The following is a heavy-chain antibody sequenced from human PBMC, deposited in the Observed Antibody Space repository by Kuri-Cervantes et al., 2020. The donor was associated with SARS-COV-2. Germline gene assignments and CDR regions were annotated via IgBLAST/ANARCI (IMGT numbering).Heavy chain of an antibody. J-gene: IGHJ5*02. CDR2: IIPIFGTA. V-gene: IGHV1-69*06. D-gene: IGHD2-2*01. CDR3: ARTRGANIVVVPAAISAWFDP. Sequence: SVKVSCKTSEGKDSFTKRGFSWVRRAPGQGLEWMGGIIPIFGTANYAQKFQGRVTITADKSTSTAYMELSSLRSEDTAVYYCARTRGANIVVVPAAISAWFDPWGQGTLVTVSS. CDR1: EGKDSFTKRG.